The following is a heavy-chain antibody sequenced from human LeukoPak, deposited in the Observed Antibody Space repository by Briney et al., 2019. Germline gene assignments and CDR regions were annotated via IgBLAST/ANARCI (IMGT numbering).Heavy chain of an antibody. CDR1: GGTFSNYA. CDR2: IIPIFGTA. CDR3: ARGLVYDSSGYYYFDY. J-gene: IGHJ4*02. D-gene: IGHD3-22*01. V-gene: IGHV1-69*13. Sequence: SVKVSCKASGGTFSNYAISWVRQAPGQGLEWMGAIIPIFGTANYAQKFQGRVTITADESTSTAYMELSSLRSEDTAVYYCARGLVYDSSGYYYFDYWGQGTLVTVSS.